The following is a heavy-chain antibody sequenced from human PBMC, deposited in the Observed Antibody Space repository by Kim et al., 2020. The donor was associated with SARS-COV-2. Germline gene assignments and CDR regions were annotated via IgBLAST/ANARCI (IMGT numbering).Heavy chain of an antibody. J-gene: IGHJ4*01. Sequence: GGSLRLSCAASGFTFSSYGMHWVRQAPGKGLEWVAVISYDGSNKYYADSVKGRFTISRDNSKNTLYLQMNSLRAEDTAVYYCARDREGYSSSWYFDYWG. CDR3: ARDREGYSSSWYFDY. CDR2: ISYDGSNK. CDR1: GFTFSSYG. V-gene: IGHV3-33*05. D-gene: IGHD6-13*01.